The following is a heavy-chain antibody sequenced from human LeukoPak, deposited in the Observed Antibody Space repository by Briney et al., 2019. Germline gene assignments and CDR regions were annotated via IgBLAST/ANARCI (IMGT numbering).Heavy chain of an antibody. V-gene: IGHV1-46*01. J-gene: IGHJ3*02. D-gene: IGHD2-2*02. CDR1: GHTFTSYY. CDR3: ARAVVVPAAIRTDAFDI. Sequence: GASVKVSCKASGHTFTSYYMHWVRQAPGQGLEWMGIINPSGGSTSYAQKFQGRVTMARDTSTSTVYMELSSLRSEDTAVYYCARAVVVPAAIRTDAFDIWGQGTMVTVSS. CDR2: INPSGGST.